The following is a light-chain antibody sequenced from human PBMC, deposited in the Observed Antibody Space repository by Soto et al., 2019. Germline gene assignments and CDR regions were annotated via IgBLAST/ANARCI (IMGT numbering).Light chain of an antibody. Sequence: QSALTQPASVSGSPGQSITISCTGTSSDVGGYNYVSWYQQHPGKAPKLMIYDVSNRPSGVSNRFSGSKSGNTASLTISGLQAEDEADYYCSSYTSSYTPVFGGGTKVTVL. CDR3: SSYTSSYTPV. CDR1: SSDVGGYNY. V-gene: IGLV2-14*01. J-gene: IGLJ2*01. CDR2: DVS.